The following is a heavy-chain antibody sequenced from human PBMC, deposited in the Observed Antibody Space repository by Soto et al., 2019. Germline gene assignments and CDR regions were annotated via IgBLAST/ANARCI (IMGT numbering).Heavy chain of an antibody. CDR1: GFTFSSYG. Sequence: QVQLVESGGGVVQPGRSLRLSCAASGFTFSSYGMHWVRQAPGKGLEWVAVISYDGSNKYYADSVKGRFTISRDNSKNTLYLQMNSLRAEDTAVYYCAKENDSSGYNDAFDIWGQGTMVTVSS. V-gene: IGHV3-30*18. CDR3: AKENDSSGYNDAFDI. J-gene: IGHJ3*02. CDR2: ISYDGSNK. D-gene: IGHD3-22*01.